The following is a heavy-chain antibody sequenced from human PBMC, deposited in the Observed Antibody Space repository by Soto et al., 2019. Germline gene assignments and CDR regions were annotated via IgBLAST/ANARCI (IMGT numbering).Heavy chain of an antibody. V-gene: IGHV3-23*01. CDR1: GCHFDCCA. J-gene: IGHJ2*01. D-gene: IGHD5-18*01. CDR2: IHGGGVYT. Sequence: EVQVLESGGDLVQPGGSLRLSCAACGCHFDCCAMSWVRKAPGKGLELVSTIHGGGVYTHYTDSVKGRFTNSRDNSGNTLCLHMYRLRAEDTAIFFCANSRGAAGYPIWAFEVWGRGTLVTVSS. CDR3: ANSRGAAGYPIWAFEV.